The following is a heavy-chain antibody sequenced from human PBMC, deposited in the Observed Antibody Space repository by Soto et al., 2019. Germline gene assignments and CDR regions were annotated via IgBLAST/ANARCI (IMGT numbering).Heavy chain of an antibody. Sequence: SETLSLTCTVSGDSINSGDYYWSWIRQPPGKGLEWIGYIYYSGNTYYSPSLKSRVTISVDTSKNQFSLKLSSVTAADTAVYYCARGDYYGSGRGENWFDPWGQGILVTVSS. V-gene: IGHV4-30-4*01. J-gene: IGHJ5*02. CDR3: ARGDYYGSGRGENWFDP. CDR2: IYYSGNT. D-gene: IGHD3-10*01. CDR1: GDSINSGDYY.